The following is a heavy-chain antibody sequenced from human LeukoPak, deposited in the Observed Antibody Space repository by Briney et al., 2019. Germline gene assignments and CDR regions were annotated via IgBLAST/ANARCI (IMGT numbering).Heavy chain of an antibody. CDR1: ASSLTNIG. D-gene: IGHD1/OR15-1a*01. V-gene: IGHV3-30*03. Sequence: SMRPSCQRSASSLTNIGMDCDRHPPSKWLEWEATISFDGIKQHYADSVKGRFTISRDSSKNTLFLQMNSLRAEDTALFFCAREGITTSGSFDYWGQGTLVTVSS. CDR3: AREGITTSGSFDY. CDR2: ISFDGIKQ. J-gene: IGHJ4*02.